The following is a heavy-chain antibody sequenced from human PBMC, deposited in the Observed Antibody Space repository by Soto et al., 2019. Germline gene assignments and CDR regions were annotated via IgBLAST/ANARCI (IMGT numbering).Heavy chain of an antibody. Sequence: SVKVSCKASGGTFSSYAISWVRQAPGQGLEWMGGIIPIFGTANYAQKFQGRVTITADESTSTAYMELSSLRSEDTAVYYCARDDRVTATPMRKTKDEAFDIWGQGTMVTVSS. D-gene: IGHD2-21*02. CDR3: ARDDRVTATPMRKTKDEAFDI. V-gene: IGHV1-69*13. J-gene: IGHJ3*02. CDR1: GGTFSSYA. CDR2: IIPIFGTA.